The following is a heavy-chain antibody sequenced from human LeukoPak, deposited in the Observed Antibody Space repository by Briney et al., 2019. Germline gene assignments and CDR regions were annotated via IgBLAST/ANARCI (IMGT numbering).Heavy chain of an antibody. Sequence: SETLSLTCTVSGGSISSCYWSWIRQPAGKGLEWIGRTYTRGSTNYNPSLKSRVTMSVDTSKNQFSLKLSSVTAADTAVYYCASSPRKYDILTGYYIHEYFDYWGQGTLVTVSS. D-gene: IGHD3-9*01. CDR2: TYTRGST. CDR1: GGSISSCY. CDR3: ASSPRKYDILTGYYIHEYFDY. V-gene: IGHV4-4*07. J-gene: IGHJ4*02.